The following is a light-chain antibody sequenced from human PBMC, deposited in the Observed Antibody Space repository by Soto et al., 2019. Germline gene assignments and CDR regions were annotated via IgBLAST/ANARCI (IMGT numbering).Light chain of an antibody. CDR2: TAS. V-gene: IGKV1-27*01. Sequence: DIQMTQSPSSLSASVGDRVTITCRASQGISNYLAWYQQRPGQGPKLLIYTASTLQSGVPSRFSGRGYGTYFALSISNLQPEDVATYYGQQYISAPLPFGGGTKVEIK. CDR1: QGISNY. CDR3: QQYISAPLP. J-gene: IGKJ4*01.